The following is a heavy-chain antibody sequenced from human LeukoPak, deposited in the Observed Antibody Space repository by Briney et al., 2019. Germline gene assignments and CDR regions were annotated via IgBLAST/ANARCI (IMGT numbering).Heavy chain of an antibody. D-gene: IGHD2-2*01. J-gene: IGHJ4*02. Sequence: GALRLSCAASGFSFSTYGRHWVRQAPGKGLEWVTFMQYDGSEEYYADSVKGRFTISRDNSKNTLYLQMDSLRGEDTAVYYCAGKAAAYYFVYSGQGTLVTVSS. CDR3: AGKAAAYYFVY. CDR1: GFSFSTYG. CDR2: MQYDGSEE. V-gene: IGHV3-30*02.